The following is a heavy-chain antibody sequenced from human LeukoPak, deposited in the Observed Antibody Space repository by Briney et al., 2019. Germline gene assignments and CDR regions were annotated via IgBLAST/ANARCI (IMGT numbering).Heavy chain of an antibody. Sequence: PGGSLRLSCAASGFTFDDYGMSWVRQAPGKGLEWVSGINWNGGSTGYADSVKGRFTISRDNAKNSQYLQMNSLRAEDTALYYCARNRYSSGWGYFDYWGQGTLVTVSS. J-gene: IGHJ4*02. CDR2: INWNGGST. CDR3: ARNRYSSGWGYFDY. D-gene: IGHD6-19*01. CDR1: GFTFDDYG. V-gene: IGHV3-20*04.